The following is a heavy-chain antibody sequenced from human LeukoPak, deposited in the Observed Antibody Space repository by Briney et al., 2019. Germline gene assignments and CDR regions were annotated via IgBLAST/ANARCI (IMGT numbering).Heavy chain of an antibody. CDR2: IGSSGSYI. V-gene: IGHV3-21*01. J-gene: IGHJ4*02. CDR1: GFTFISYE. CDR3: ARRATTERGHSYGLDF. Sequence: PGGSLRLSCAASGFTFISYEMNRVRQAPGKGLERVSSIGSSGSYIYYADSLTGRFTISRDNAKNSLYLQMNSLRAEDTAMYYCARRATTERGHSYGLDFWGQGTLVTVSS. D-gene: IGHD5-18*01.